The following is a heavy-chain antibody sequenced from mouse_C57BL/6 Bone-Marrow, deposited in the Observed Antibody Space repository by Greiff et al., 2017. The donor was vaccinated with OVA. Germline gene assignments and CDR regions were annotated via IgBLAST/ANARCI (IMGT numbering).Heavy chain of an antibody. CDR2: INPYNGGT. Sequence: DVKLQESGPVLVKPGASVKMSCKASGYTFTDYYMNWVKQSHGKSLEWIGVINPYNGGTSYNQKFKGKATLTVDKSSSTAYMELNSLTSEDSAVYYCAREGHYYGSSYYAMDYWGQGTSVNVTS. D-gene: IGHD1-1*01. CDR3: AREGHYYGSSYYAMDY. CDR1: GYTFTDYY. V-gene: IGHV1-19*01. J-gene: IGHJ4*01.